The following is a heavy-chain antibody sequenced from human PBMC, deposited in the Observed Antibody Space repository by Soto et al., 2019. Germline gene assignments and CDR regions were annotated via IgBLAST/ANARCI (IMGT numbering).Heavy chain of an antibody. CDR2: SNPNSGGA. J-gene: IGHJ4*02. CDR1: GYTFIAYC. Sequence: ASVKVSCKTSGYTFIAYCIHWVRQAPGQGLEWMGWSNPNSGGAKYAPKFQGRVTLTRDTSISTVYMELTRLTSDDTAIYYCARSPDSLSLVHYWGQGTLVTVSS. CDR3: ARSPDSLSLVHY. V-gene: IGHV1-2*02. D-gene: IGHD3-9*01.